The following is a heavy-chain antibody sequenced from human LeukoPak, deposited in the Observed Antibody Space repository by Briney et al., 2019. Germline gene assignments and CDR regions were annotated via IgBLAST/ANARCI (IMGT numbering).Heavy chain of an antibody. J-gene: IGHJ3*02. V-gene: IGHV4-59*01. CDR2: IYYSGST. D-gene: IGHD4-23*01. CDR1: GGSISSYY. CDR3: ARESFTVITPGAFDI. Sequence: SETLSLTCTVSGGSISSYYWSWIRQPPGKGLEWIGYIYYSGSTNYNPSLKSRVTISVDTSKNQFSLKLSSVTAADTAVYYCARESFTVITPGAFDIWGQGTMVTVSS.